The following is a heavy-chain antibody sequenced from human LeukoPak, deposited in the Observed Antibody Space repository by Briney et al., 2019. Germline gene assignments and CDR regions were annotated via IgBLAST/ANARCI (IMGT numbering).Heavy chain of an antibody. V-gene: IGHV1-8*01. D-gene: IGHD3-10*01. Sequence: ASVKVSCKASGYTFTSYDINWVRQATGQGLEWMGWMNPNSGNTGYAQKFQGRVTMTRNTSISTAYMELSSLRSEDTAVYCCARVYYGSGSYAPRYFQHWGQGTLVTVSS. CDR2: MNPNSGNT. CDR1: GYTFTSYD. J-gene: IGHJ1*01. CDR3: ARVYYGSGSYAPRYFQH.